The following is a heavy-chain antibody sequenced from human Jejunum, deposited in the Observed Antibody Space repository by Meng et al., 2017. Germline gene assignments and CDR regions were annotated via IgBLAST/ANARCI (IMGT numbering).Heavy chain of an antibody. D-gene: IGHD3-22*01. J-gene: IGHJ4*02. CDR1: GFTFSSSA. CDR3: AKHVANYYDSSGYYYLDH. Sequence: GESLKISCAASGFTFSSSAMSWVRQTPGKRLEWVSSLSGTGGSTYYADSVKGRFTISRDNSKNTLFLHVNSLRAEDTAVYYCAKHVANYYDSSGYYYLDHWGQGTLVTVSS. V-gene: IGHV3-23*01. CDR2: LSGTGGST.